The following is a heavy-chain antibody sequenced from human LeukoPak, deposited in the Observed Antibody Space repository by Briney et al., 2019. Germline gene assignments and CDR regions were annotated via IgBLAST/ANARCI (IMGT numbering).Heavy chain of an antibody. CDR2: ISGTADTT. CDR1: GFTFNNFA. CDR3: AKGWDNFYFYYYMDV. D-gene: IGHD1-26*01. Sequence: GGSLRLSCAASGFTFNNFAMNWARQAPGKGLEWVSAISGTADTTKYADSVKGRFTISRDNSKNTLYLQMNSLRAEDTAVYYCAKGWDNFYFYYYMDVWGKGTMVTVSS. V-gene: IGHV3-23*01. J-gene: IGHJ6*03.